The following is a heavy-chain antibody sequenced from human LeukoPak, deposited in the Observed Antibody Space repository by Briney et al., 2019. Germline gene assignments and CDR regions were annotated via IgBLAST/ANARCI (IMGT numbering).Heavy chain of an antibody. CDR1: GFTFDDYA. CDR3: TKVSLRDYDFWSDEPFDF. J-gene: IGHJ4*02. CDR2: ISGDGGST. Sequence: GGSLRLSCAASGFTFDDYAMHWVRQAPGKGLEWASLISGDGGSTHYADSVRGRFTISRDNSKDSMYLQMNSLRTEDTALYYCTKVSLRDYDFWSDEPFDFWGQGTLVTVSS. D-gene: IGHD3-3*01. V-gene: IGHV3-43*02.